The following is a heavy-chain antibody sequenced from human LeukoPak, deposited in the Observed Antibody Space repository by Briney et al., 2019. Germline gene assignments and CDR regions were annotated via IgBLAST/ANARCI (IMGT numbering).Heavy chain of an antibody. CDR1: ACTFSSYG. CDR3: ARTMYITGRSDFEY. V-gene: IGHV3-30*03. CDR2: ISYDGSKT. Sequence: PGRSLRRSCAASACTFSSYGVHWVRRAPGKGLEWVAVISYDGSKTYYADSVKGRFTISRDNSKNTLYLQMNSLRAEDTALYYCARTMYITGRSDFEYWGQGTLVTVSS. D-gene: IGHD1-26*01. J-gene: IGHJ4*02.